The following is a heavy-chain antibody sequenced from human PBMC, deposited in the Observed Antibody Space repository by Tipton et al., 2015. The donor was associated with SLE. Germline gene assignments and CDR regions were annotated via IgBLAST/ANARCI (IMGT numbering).Heavy chain of an antibody. J-gene: IGHJ5*02. CDR2: TYHGGST. CDR1: GGSISSYY. D-gene: IGHD4-11*01. CDR3: ARLPTGFPNWFDP. V-gene: IGHV4-59*01. Sequence: TLSLTCSVSGGSISSYYWSWIRQPPGKGLEWLGYTYHGGSTNYNPSLKSRVTISVDTSKNQLSLQLSSVTAADTAVYYCARLPTGFPNWFDPWGQGTLVTVSS.